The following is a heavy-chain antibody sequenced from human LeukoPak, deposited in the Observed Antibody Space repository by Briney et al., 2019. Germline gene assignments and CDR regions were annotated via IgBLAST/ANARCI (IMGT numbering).Heavy chain of an antibody. CDR2: ISGSGGST. J-gene: IGHJ4*02. V-gene: IGHV3-23*01. D-gene: IGHD3-16*01. CDR3: SNSHRGVVGGVSGY. Sequence: GGSLRLSCAASGFTLSSYALSCLRQAPGKGLEWVSAISGSGGSTYYADSVKGRFTISRDNSKNTLYPQMNSLRAEDTAVYYCSNSHRGVVGGVSGYWGQGTLVTVSS. CDR1: GFTLSSYA.